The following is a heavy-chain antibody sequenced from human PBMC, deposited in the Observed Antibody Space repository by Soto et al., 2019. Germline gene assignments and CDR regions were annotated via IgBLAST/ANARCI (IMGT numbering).Heavy chain of an antibody. J-gene: IGHJ4*02. CDR2: ISYDGSNK. CDR1: GFTFSSYA. Sequence: GGSLRLSCAASGFTFSSYAMHWVRQAPGKGLEWVAVISYDGSNKYYADSVKGRFTISRDNSKNTLYLQMNSLRAEDTAVYYCARDPYGSGSYPYYWGQGTLVTVSS. D-gene: IGHD3-10*01. CDR3: ARDPYGSGSYPYY. V-gene: IGHV3-30-3*01.